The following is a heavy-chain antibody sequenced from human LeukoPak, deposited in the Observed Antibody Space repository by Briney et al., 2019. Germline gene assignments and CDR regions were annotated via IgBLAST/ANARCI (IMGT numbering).Heavy chain of an antibody. CDR2: ILSDGSKE. J-gene: IGHJ4*02. CDR3: ARDPQLWPPHFDY. Sequence: QTGGSLRLSCAASGFTFSSYGMHWVRQAPGKGLEWVAVILSDGSKEFYIDSVKGRFTISRDNSKNSLYLQMNSLRAEDTAVYYCARDPQLWPPHFDYWGQGTLVTVSS. D-gene: IGHD5-18*01. CDR1: GFTFSSYG. V-gene: IGHV3-33*01.